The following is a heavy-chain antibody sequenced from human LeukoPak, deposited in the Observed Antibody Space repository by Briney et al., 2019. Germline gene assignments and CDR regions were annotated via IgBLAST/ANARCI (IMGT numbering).Heavy chain of an antibody. D-gene: IGHD2-2*01. V-gene: IGHV1-2*02. CDR2: INPNSGGT. Sequence: ASVKVSCKASGYTFTGYYMHWVRQAPGQGLEWMGWINPNSGGTNYVQKFQGRVTMTRDTSISTAYMELSRLRSDDTAVYYCARDEVVVVPAAPEQYYYYYGMDVWGQGTTVTVSS. CDR1: GYTFTGYY. J-gene: IGHJ6*02. CDR3: ARDEVVVVPAAPEQYYYYYGMDV.